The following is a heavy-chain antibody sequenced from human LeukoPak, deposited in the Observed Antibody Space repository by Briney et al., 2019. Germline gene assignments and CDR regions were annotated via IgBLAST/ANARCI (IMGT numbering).Heavy chain of an antibody. D-gene: IGHD7-27*01. CDR1: GFTFTAYY. CDR3: SRGPHWDPHFDF. J-gene: IGHJ4*02. Sequence: ASVKVSCKASGFTFTAYYLHWVRQAPGQRLEWMGWINPNSGGTNYAQKFQGRVTMTRDTSISTAYMELSRLRSDDTAVYYCSRGPHWDPHFDFWGQGTLVTVSP. V-gene: IGHV1-2*02. CDR2: INPNSGGT.